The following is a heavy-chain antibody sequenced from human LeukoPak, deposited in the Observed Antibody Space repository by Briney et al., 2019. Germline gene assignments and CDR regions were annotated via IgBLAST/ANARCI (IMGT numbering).Heavy chain of an antibody. J-gene: IGHJ4*02. Sequence: SETLSLTCTVSGDSINNYYWNWIRQSPGKGLEWIGYIFHFGSPHYSPSLRSRVTISIDTSKNQFSLKLTSVTTADTAIYYCASSRRGYTSGWFFDYWGQGALVTVSS. CDR3: ASSRRGYTSGWFFDY. V-gene: IGHV4-59*01. CDR1: GDSINNYY. D-gene: IGHD6-13*01. CDR2: IFHFGSP.